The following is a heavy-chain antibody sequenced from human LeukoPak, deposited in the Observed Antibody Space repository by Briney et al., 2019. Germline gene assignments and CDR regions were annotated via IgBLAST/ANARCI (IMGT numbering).Heavy chain of an antibody. CDR2: INHSGST. CDR3: ARRAMARGVWY. V-gene: IGHV4-34*01. J-gene: IGHJ4*02. CDR1: GGSFSGYY. D-gene: IGHD3-10*01. Sequence: PSETLSLTCAVYGGSFSGYYWSWIRQPPGKGLEWIGEINHSGSTNYNPSLKSRVTISVDTSKNQFSLKLSSVTAADTAVYYCARRAMARGVWYWGQGTLVTVSS.